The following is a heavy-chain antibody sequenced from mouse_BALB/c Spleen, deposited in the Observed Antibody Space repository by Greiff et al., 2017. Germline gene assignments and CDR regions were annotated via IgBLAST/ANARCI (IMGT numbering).Heavy chain of an antibody. J-gene: IGHJ4*01. D-gene: IGHD1-1*01. CDR3: ARDPHYEDYYAMDY. CDR2: INPSSGYT. V-gene: IGHV1-4*01. CDR1: GYTFTSYT. Sequence: VQGVESGAELARPGASVKMSCKASGYTFTSYTMHWVKQRPGQGLEWIGYINPSSGYTNYNQKFKDKATLTADKSSSTAYMQLSSLTSEDSAVYYCARDPHYEDYYAMDYWGQGTSVTVSS.